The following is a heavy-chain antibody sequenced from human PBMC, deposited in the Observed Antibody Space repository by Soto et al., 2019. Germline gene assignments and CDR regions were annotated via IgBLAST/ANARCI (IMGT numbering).Heavy chain of an antibody. J-gene: IGHJ3*02. V-gene: IGHV3-30*18. CDR1: GFSFSSYV. Sequence: GGSLRLSCAASGFSFSSYVMHWVRKYPGKGLEWVAVISYDGSNKYYADSVKGRFTISRDNSKNTLYLQMNSLRAEDTAVYYCAKARDGQWGRGYDAFDIWGQGTMVTVS. D-gene: IGHD3-16*01. CDR3: AKARDGQWGRGYDAFDI. CDR2: ISYDGSNK.